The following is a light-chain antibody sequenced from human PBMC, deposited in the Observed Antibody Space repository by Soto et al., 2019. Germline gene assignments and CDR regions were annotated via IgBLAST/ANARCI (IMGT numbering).Light chain of an antibody. CDR3: QQYYSYPPWT. J-gene: IGKJ1*01. CDR2: AAS. V-gene: IGKV1-39*01. Sequence: DIQMTQSPSSLSASVGDIVTITCRASQSISTYLHWYQQKPGKAPNLLIYAASTLQSGVPSRFSGSGSGTDFTLTISCLQSEDFATYYCQQYYSYPPWTFGQGTKVDIK. CDR1: QSISTY.